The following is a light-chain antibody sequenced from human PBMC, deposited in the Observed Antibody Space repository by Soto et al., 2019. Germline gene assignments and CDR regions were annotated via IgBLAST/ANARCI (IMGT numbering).Light chain of an antibody. CDR3: QSYDNSLRAYV. V-gene: IGLV1-40*01. CDR2: DNT. CDR1: TSNLGAGYD. J-gene: IGLJ7*01. Sequence: QSALTQPASVSGAPGQTVSISCTGTTSNLGAGYDVHWYRHLPGTAPTLLISDNTNRPSGVPDRFSGSKSGTSASLAISGLQSEDEADYYCQSYDNSLRAYVFGPGTQLTVL.